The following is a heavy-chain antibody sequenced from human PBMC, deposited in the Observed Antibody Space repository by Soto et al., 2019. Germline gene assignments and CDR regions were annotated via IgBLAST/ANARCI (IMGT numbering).Heavy chain of an antibody. Sequence: RASVKVSCKASGDTFTSYGISWGRQAPGQGLEWMGWISAYNGNTNYAQKLQGRVTMTTDTSTSTAYMELRSLRSDDTAVYYCARDGDNSDFWSGPSGVWGQGTTVTVSS. CDR1: GDTFTSYG. J-gene: IGHJ6*02. CDR3: ARDGDNSDFWSGPSGV. D-gene: IGHD3-3*01. CDR2: ISAYNGNT. V-gene: IGHV1-18*04.